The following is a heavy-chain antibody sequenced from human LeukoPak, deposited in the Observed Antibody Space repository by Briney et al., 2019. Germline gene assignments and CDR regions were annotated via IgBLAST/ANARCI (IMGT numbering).Heavy chain of an antibody. CDR2: IIWNGGST. CDR3: AGRDCSNGVCHFDS. V-gene: IGHV3-20*04. CDR1: GFTFDNYG. D-gene: IGHD2-8*01. Sequence: GGSLRLSCAASGFTFDNYGMSWVRQAPGKGLEWVSGIIWNGGSTGYADSVKGRFTISRDNAKNALYLQMNSLRVEDTAVYYCAGRDCSNGVCHFDSWGQGTLVTVSS. J-gene: IGHJ5*01.